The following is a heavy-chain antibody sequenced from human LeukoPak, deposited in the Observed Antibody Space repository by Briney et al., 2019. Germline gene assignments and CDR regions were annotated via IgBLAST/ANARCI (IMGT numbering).Heavy chain of an antibody. V-gene: IGHV4-39*01. J-gene: IGHJ4*01. D-gene: IGHD6-13*01. CDR2: IYYSGNT. CDR3: ARRDSSSVVPRWDY. Sequence: SETLSLTCTVSGGSIISSSYYWGWIRQPPGKGLEWIGSIYYSGNTYYNPSLKSRVTVSVDTSKNQFSLKLSSVTAADTAVYYCARRDSSSVVPRWDYWGHGTLVTVSS. CDR1: GGSIISSSYY.